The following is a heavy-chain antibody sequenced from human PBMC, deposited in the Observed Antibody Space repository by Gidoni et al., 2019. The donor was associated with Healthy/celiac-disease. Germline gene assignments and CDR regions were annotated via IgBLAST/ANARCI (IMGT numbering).Heavy chain of an antibody. V-gene: IGHV3-48*03. CDR2: IRSRGIPI. CDR3: ARAFGYGDYRRTFFFDY. D-gene: IGHD4-17*01. Sequence: EVQLVESGGGLVEPGGSLRISWAGAGFTFSSDEMNWVRQAPGKGLGLVSYIRSRGIPIYYADSVKGRFTLSRDHAKNSLYLQMNSLRAEDTAVYYCARAFGYGDYRRTFFFDYWGQGTLVTVSS. CDR1: GFTFSSDE. J-gene: IGHJ4*02.